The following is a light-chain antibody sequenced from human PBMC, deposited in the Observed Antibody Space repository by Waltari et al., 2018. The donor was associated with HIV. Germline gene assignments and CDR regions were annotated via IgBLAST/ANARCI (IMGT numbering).Light chain of an antibody. V-gene: IGLV1-47*01. CDR2: RGD. CDR1: PYNIASDS. Sequence: TQSPSASGAPGQRVTLTCSAVPYNIASDSIYWYQQVPGTAPKLLIFRGDQRPSGVPDRFSGSKSGASSSLAISGLQSDDEADYYCAAWTDIMSGWLFGGGTKLTVL. J-gene: IGLJ3*02. CDR3: AAWTDIMSGWL.